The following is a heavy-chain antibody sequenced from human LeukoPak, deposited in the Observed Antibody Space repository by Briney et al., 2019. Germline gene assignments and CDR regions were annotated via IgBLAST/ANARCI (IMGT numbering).Heavy chain of an antibody. CDR3: ARGVTSWPQGPYHVDY. CDR1: GFTFSDYA. V-gene: IGHV3-30*02. Sequence: PGGSLRLSCAVSGFTFSDYAMHWVRQAPRKGLEWVASIQSNGNEKYSSDSLKGRFTISRDNSKNTLYLQMNTVRPEDTAVFYCARGVTSWPQGPYHVDYWGQGILITVSS. CDR2: IQSNGNEK. D-gene: IGHD1-14*01. J-gene: IGHJ4*02.